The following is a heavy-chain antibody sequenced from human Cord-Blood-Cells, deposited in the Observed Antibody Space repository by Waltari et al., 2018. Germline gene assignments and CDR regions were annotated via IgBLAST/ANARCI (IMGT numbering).Heavy chain of an antibody. V-gene: IGHV1-8*01. CDR2: MNPNSGNT. Sequence: QLQLVKSGAEVKKPGASVKVSCKASEYTFTSYDINWVLQATGQGLEWMGWMNPNSGNTGYAQKFQGRVTMTRNTSISTAYMELSSLRSEDTAVYYCASWGIAAAGTYFLDYWGQGTLVTVSS. D-gene: IGHD6-13*01. CDR3: ASWGIAAAGTYFLDY. J-gene: IGHJ4*02. CDR1: EYTFTSYD.